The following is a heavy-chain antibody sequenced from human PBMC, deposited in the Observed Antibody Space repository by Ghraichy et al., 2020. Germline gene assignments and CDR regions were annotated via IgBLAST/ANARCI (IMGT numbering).Heavy chain of an antibody. CDR2: IYFGGST. V-gene: IGHV4-39*01. D-gene: IGHD2/OR15-2a*01. CDR1: GGSISSSSYY. Sequence: SETLSLTCTVSGGSISSSSYYWGWIRQPPGKGLEWIGNIYFGGSTYYNPSLKSRVTISADASKNQFSLKMRSVTAADTAVHYCVSDWTYTRQLYDWGQGTLVTVSS. J-gene: IGHJ4*02. CDR3: VSDWTYTRQLYD.